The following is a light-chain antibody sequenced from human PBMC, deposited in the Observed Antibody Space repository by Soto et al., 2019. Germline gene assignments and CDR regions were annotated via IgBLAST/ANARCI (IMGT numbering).Light chain of an antibody. CDR2: DAS. V-gene: IGKV3-11*01. Sequence: EIVLTQSPATLSLSPGERATLSCRASQSVSSSLAWYQQKPGQAPRLLIYDASNRATGIPARFSGSGSGTDFTLPISSLVSEDYSVYYCQQRRNWPLITFGQGTRLEIK. J-gene: IGKJ5*01. CDR1: QSVSSS. CDR3: QQRRNWPLIT.